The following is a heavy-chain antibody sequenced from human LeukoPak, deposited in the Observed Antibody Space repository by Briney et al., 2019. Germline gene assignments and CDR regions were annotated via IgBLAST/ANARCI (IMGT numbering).Heavy chain of an antibody. Sequence: ASVKVSCKASGYTFTSYDINWVRQATGQGLEWMGWMNPNSGNTGYAQKFQGRVTMTRNTSISTAYMELSSLRSEDTAVYCCASRTGIAAAGTDAFDIWGQGTMVTVSS. V-gene: IGHV1-8*01. J-gene: IGHJ3*02. CDR1: GYTFTSYD. CDR2: MNPNSGNT. CDR3: ASRTGIAAAGTDAFDI. D-gene: IGHD6-13*01.